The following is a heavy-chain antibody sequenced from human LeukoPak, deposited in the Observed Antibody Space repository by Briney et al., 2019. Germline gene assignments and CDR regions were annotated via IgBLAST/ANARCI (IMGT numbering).Heavy chain of an antibody. V-gene: IGHV4-39*01. D-gene: IGHD3-3*01. CDR1: GGSISSSSYY. Sequence: SETLSLTCTVSGGSISSSSYYWGWIRQPPGKGLEWIGSIYYSGSTYYNPSLKSRVTISVDTSKNQFSLKLSSVTAADTAVYYCARANVDFWSGSSNWFDPWGQGTLVTVSS. CDR3: ARANVDFWSGSSNWFDP. J-gene: IGHJ5*02. CDR2: IYYSGST.